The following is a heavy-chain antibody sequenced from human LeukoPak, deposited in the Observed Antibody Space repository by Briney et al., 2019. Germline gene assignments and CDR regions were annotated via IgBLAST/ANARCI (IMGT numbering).Heavy chain of an antibody. Sequence: GGSLRLSCAASGFTFSSYSMNWVRQAPGKGLEWVSFISSSSSYIYYADSMKGRFTISRDNAKNSLYLQMNSLRAEDTAVYYCAKDYSSGYYYDYWGQGTLVTVSS. CDR3: AKDYSSGYYYDY. D-gene: IGHD3-22*01. CDR2: ISSSSSYI. J-gene: IGHJ4*02. CDR1: GFTFSSYS. V-gene: IGHV3-21*04.